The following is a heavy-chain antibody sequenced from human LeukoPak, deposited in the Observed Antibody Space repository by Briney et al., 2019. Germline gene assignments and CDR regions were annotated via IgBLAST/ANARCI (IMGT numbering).Heavy chain of an antibody. CDR2: INHSGST. CDR3: ARTQSQSGSYRYYFGY. J-gene: IGHJ4*02. CDR1: GGSFSGYY. Sequence: SETLSLTCAVYGGSFSGYYWSWIRQPPGKGLGWIGEINHSGSTNYNPSLKSRVTMSVDPSKNQFSLKLNSVTAADTAVYYCARTQSQSGSYRYYFGYWGQGTLVTVSS. V-gene: IGHV4-34*01. D-gene: IGHD1-26*01.